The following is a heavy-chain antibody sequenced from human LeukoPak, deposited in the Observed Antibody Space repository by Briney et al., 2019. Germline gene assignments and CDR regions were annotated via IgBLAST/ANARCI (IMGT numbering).Heavy chain of an antibody. CDR2: ITGSSDAI. J-gene: IGHJ4*02. Sequence: GGSLRLSCAASGLTFSTYVMTWVRQAPGKGLEWVSIITGSSDAIHYAGSVKGRFTISRDNSKNTLYLQMNSLRPEDTAIYYCAKGRPNGQQLAAYWGQGTLVTVSS. CDR1: GLTFSTYV. D-gene: IGHD6-13*01. V-gene: IGHV3-23*01. CDR3: AKGRPNGQQLAAY.